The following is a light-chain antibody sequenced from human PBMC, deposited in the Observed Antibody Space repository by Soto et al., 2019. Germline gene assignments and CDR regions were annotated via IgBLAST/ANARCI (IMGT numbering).Light chain of an antibody. CDR3: QQSYSSPPT. V-gene: IGKV1-39*01. CDR1: QSINPY. J-gene: IGKJ2*01. Sequence: IQMTQSPSSLSASVGDRVIVSCRASQSINPYVNWYQQKPGKAPKLLIYAASRLQSGVPSRFSGSGSGTDFTLTISSLQPEDFATYFCQQSYSSPPTFGQGTKLDIK. CDR2: AAS.